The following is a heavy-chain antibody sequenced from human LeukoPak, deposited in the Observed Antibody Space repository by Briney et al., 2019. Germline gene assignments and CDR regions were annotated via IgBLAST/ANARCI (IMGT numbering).Heavy chain of an antibody. CDR3: ARDRLELTEFDY. CDR1: GFTFSNYA. D-gene: IGHD1-7*01. Sequence: GGSLRLSCAASGFTFSNYAMTWVRQAPGKGLEWVSGISGGGGSISYANSVKGRFTISRDTSKNTLYLQMDSLRAEDTAVYYCARDRLELTEFDYWGQGTLVTVSS. CDR2: ISGGGGSI. V-gene: IGHV3-23*01. J-gene: IGHJ4*02.